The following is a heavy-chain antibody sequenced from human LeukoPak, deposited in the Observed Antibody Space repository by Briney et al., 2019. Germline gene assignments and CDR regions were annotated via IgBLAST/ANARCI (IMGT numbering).Heavy chain of an antibody. J-gene: IGHJ4*02. D-gene: IGHD1-1*01. CDR2: IIPIFGTA. CDR3: ARGLFAPYNRNDEHPYYFDY. V-gene: IGHV1-69*05. CDR1: GGTFSSYA. Sequence: SVKVSCKASGGTFSSYAISWVRQAPGQGLEWMGGIIPIFGTANYAQKFQGRVTITTDESTSTAYMELSSLRSEDTAVYYCARGLFAPYNRNDEHPYYFDYWGQGTLVTVSS.